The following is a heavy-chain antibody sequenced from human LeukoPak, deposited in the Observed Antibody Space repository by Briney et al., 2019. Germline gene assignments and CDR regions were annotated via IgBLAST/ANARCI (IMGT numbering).Heavy chain of an antibody. CDR2: ISLDGSNK. V-gene: IGHV3-30*18. CDR1: GFTFSRYG. D-gene: IGHD6-13*01. CDR3: AKEGIAATGTY. Sequence: GGSLRLSCAASGFTFSRYGMHWVRQAPGKGLEMVAFISLDGSNKYYADSVKGGFTISRDNSINTLYLQMNSLRAEDTAVYFCAKEGIAATGTYWGQGTMVTVSS. J-gene: IGHJ4*02.